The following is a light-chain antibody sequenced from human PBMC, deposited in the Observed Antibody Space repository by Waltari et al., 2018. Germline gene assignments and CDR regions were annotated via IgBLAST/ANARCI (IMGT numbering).Light chain of an antibody. J-gene: IGKJ1*01. V-gene: IGKV1-33*01. CDR1: QDISIY. CDR3: QKYKDLPRT. Sequence: DIQMTQSPSSMSASVGDRVSITCQASQDISIYLSWYQQKPGKAPKVLIYDASNLETGVPSRFTGSRSGTDFTFTISSLQPEDIATYYCQKYKDLPRTFGQGTKVEIK. CDR2: DAS.